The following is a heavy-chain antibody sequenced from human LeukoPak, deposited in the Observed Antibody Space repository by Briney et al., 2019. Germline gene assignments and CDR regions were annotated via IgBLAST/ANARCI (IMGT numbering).Heavy chain of an antibody. Sequence: GGSLRLSCAASGFTVSTNYMSWVRQAPGKGLEWVSIIYSGGNTYYADSVKGRSIISRDSSKNTLSLQMNSLRVEDTAVYYCARDGSSGWYPHWGQGTLVTVSS. D-gene: IGHD6-19*01. CDR2: IYSGGNT. CDR3: ARDGSSGWYPH. CDR1: GFTVSTNY. J-gene: IGHJ4*02. V-gene: IGHV3-53*01.